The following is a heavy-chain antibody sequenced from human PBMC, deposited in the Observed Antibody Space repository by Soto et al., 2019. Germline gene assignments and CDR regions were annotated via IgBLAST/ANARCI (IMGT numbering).Heavy chain of an antibody. V-gene: IGHV1-69*06. J-gene: IGHJ4*02. CDR3: VREVVTETTLGYFDY. CDR2: IIPSLGTT. CDR1: GGSFSSDA. D-gene: IGHD2-21*02. Sequence: QVQLVQSGAEVKKPESSVKVSCKSSGGSFSSDAFSWVRQAPGQGLEWMGGIIPSLGTTNYAPRFQGRLTLTADTSTTTDYMELSSLIFADTAMYYCVREVVTETTLGYFDYWGQGTLVTVSP.